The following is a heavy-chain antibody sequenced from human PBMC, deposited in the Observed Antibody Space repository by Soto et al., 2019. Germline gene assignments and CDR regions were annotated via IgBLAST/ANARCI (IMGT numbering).Heavy chain of an antibody. CDR3: ARVRRGDYGMDV. D-gene: IGHD3-10*01. V-gene: IGHV4-59*01. J-gene: IGHJ6*02. Sequence: SETLSLTCTVSGGSISSYYWSWIRQPPGKGLEWIGYIYYSGSTNYNPSLKSRVTISVDTSKNQFSLKLSSVTAADTAVYYCARVRRGDYGMDVWGQGTTVTVSS. CDR1: GGSISSYY. CDR2: IYYSGST.